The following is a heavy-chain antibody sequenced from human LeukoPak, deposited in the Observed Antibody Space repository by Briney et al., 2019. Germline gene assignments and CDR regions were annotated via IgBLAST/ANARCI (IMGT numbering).Heavy chain of an antibody. V-gene: IGHV3-74*03. D-gene: IGHD1-26*01. Sequence: GGSLRLSCAASGFTLGTHWTLCVRQAPGKGLVWVSRISDDGRNTMYADSVKGRFTISRDNANNILFLQMNSLRGDDTAVYYCARESELSGAYYIDFWQKRITVTVSS. J-gene: IGHJ6*03. CDR3: ARESELSGAYYIDF. CDR1: GFTLGTHW. CDR2: ISDDGRNT.